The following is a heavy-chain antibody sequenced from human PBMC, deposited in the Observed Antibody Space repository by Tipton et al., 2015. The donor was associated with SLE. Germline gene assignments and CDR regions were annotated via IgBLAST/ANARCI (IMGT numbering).Heavy chain of an antibody. CDR1: GFTFDNYA. J-gene: IGHJ4*02. Sequence: SLRLSCAASGFTFDNYAMHWVRQAPGKGLEWVSFISGDGDNTYYADSMKGRFTISRDNSKNSLYLQMNSLRTEDTAFYYCAKDKFGDSNYPLDYWGQGTLVTVSS. V-gene: IGHV3-43*02. D-gene: IGHD4-11*01. CDR3: AKDKFGDSNYPLDY. CDR2: ISGDGDNT.